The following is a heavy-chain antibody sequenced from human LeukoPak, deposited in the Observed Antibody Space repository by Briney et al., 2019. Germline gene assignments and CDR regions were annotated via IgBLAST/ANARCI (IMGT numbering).Heavy chain of an antibody. J-gene: IGHJ6*02. CDR1: GGSFSGYY. D-gene: IGHD2-15*01. CDR2: INHSGST. V-gene: IGHV4-34*01. CDR3: ARAPTLRYYYYYYGMDV. Sequence: SETLSLTCAVYGGSFSGYYWSWIRQPPGKGLEWIGEINHSGSTNYNPSLKSRVTISVDTSKNQFSLKLSSVTAADTAVYYCARAPTLRYYYYYYGMDVWGQGTTVTASS.